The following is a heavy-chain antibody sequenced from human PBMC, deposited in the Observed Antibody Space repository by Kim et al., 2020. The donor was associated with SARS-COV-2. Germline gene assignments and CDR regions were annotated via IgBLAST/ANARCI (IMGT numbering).Heavy chain of an antibody. Sequence: SETLSLTCTVSGGSISSYYWSWIRQPPGKGLEWIGYIYYSGSTNYNPSLKSRVTISVDTSKNQFSLKLSSVTAADTAVYYCARVYGCSSTSCHPFDIWGQGTMVTVSS. D-gene: IGHD2-2*01. CDR3: ARVYGCSSTSCHPFDI. CDR1: GGSISSYY. CDR2: IYYSGST. J-gene: IGHJ3*02. V-gene: IGHV4-59*13.